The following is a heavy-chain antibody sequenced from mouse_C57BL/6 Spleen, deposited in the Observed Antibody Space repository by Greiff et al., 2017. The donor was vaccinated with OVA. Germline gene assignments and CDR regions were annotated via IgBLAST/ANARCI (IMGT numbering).Heavy chain of an antibody. CDR1: GYTFTSYG. D-gene: IGHD1-1*01. V-gene: IGHV1-81*01. Sequence: QVHVKQSGAELARPGASVKLSCKASGYTFTSYGISWVKQRTGQGLEWIGEIYPRSGNTYYNEKFKGKATLTADKSSSTAYMELRSLTSEDSAVYFCAKIITTVVAPYYYAMDYWGQGTSVTVSS. CDR3: AKIITTVVAPYYYAMDY. J-gene: IGHJ4*01. CDR2: IYPRSGNT.